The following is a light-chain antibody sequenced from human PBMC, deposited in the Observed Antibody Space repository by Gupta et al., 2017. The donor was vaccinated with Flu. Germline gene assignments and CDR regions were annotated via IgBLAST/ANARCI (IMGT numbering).Light chain of an antibody. CDR3: LQANSLPRT. CDR1: QGISSW. CDR2: TAS. J-gene: IGKJ1*01. Sequence: DIQMTQSPSSVSASVGDRVTITCRASQGISSWFAWYQQQPGKPPQLLIHTASTLQNGVPSRVSGSASGTDFTLSIISLQPEDFETYYRLQANSLPRTFGQGTKVEIK. V-gene: IGKV1-12*01.